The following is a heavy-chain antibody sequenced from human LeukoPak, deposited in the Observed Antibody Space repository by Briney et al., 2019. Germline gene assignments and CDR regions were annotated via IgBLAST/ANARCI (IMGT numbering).Heavy chain of an antibody. V-gene: IGHV4-4*07. D-gene: IGHD2-8*01. Sequence: SETLSLTCTVSGDSMSDSYWSWIRQPAGKGLEWIGRIYASGSTNYNPSLKSRVTLSVDTSSNQFSLTLSSVAAADTAVYHCARDIRSHNGPGGYYYYYMDVWGKGTTVTVSS. CDR2: IYASGST. J-gene: IGHJ6*03. CDR3: ARDIRSHNGPGGYYYYYMDV. CDR1: GDSMSDSY.